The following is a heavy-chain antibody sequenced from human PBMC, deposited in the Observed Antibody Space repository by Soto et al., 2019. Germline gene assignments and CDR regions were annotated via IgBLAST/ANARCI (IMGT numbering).Heavy chain of an antibody. V-gene: IGHV3-15*01. CDR2: VKSRSDGGTT. CDR3: TTAAGGMWGADY. D-gene: IGHD1-26*01. Sequence: GRSLRLSCAASGFTFRNVWMSWVRQAPGKGLEWVGLVKSRSDGGTTDYAAPVKGRFTVSRDDSQSTLSLQMDSLKIEDSAVYFCTTAAGGMWGADYWGQGTPVTASS. J-gene: IGHJ4*02. CDR1: GFTFRNVW.